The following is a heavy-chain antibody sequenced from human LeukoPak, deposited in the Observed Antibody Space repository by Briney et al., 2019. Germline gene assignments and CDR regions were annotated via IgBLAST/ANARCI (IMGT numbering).Heavy chain of an antibody. J-gene: IGHJ6*02. CDR3: AKAPTPYYYYYGMDV. CDR2: ISWNSGSI. Sequence: AGGSLRLSCAASGFTFDGYAMHWVRQAPGKGLEWVSGISWNSGSIGYADSVKGRFTISRDNAKNSLYLQMNSLRAEDTALYYCAKAPTPYYYYYGMDVWGQGTTVTVSS. CDR1: GFTFDGYA. V-gene: IGHV3-9*01.